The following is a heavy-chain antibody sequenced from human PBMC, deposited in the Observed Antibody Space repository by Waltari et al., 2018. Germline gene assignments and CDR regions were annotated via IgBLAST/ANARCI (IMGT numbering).Heavy chain of an antibody. CDR3: ARADSSTAYFYYYMDV. D-gene: IGHD6-13*01. V-gene: IGHV4-59*01. CDR2: VCYTGTT. J-gene: IGHJ6*03. CDR1: GGSISTYY. Sequence: QVELQESGPGLVKASETLSLTCTVSGGSISTYYWSWIRQPPGKGLEYIGYVCYTGTTNYNPSLKNRVTISLDTSKNQFSLKVNSVTAADTAVYYCARADSSTAYFYYYMDVWGTGTTVTVSS.